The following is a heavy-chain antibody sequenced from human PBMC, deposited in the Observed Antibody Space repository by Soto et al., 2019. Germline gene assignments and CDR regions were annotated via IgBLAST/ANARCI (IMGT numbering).Heavy chain of an antibody. J-gene: IGHJ4*02. CDR3: ARGWVERLPRQPPSDY. Sequence: EVQLVESGGGLVQPGGSLRLSCAASGISLSAYWMHWVRQVPGKGLEWIARINEDGRSTSYMDSVKGRFTISRDNARETLYLQMNSLRLEDTAVYYCARGWVERLPRQPPSDYWGQGTLGTVSS. D-gene: IGHD3-3*01. CDR2: INEDGRST. V-gene: IGHV3-74*01. CDR1: GISLSAYW.